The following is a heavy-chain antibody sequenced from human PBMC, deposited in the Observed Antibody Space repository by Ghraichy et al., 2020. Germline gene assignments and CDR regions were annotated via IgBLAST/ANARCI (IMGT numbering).Heavy chain of an antibody. V-gene: IGHV3-48*02. CDR1: GFNFGSFS. Sequence: GGSLRLSCVGSGFNFGSFSMNWVRQSPGKRLEWVSSITSSSSFKSYADSVKGRFTISRDNAQNSLSLQMNSLTDEDTAVYYCARGSTVVRLYHYDGMDAWGQGATVTVS. D-gene: IGHD4-23*01. CDR3: ARGSTVVRLYHYDGMDA. J-gene: IGHJ6*02. CDR2: ITSSSSFK.